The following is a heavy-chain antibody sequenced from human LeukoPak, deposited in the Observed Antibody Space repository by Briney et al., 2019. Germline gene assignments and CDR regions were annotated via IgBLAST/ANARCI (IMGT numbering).Heavy chain of an antibody. CDR1: GFIFSSYA. D-gene: IGHD5-12*01. CDR3: AKDLDIVISFSDY. J-gene: IGHJ4*02. V-gene: IGHV3-23*01. CDR2: ISGSGGST. Sequence: GGSLSLSCAASGFIFSSYAMSWVRQAPGKGLEWVSAISGSGGSTYYADSVKGRFTISRDNSKNTLYLQMNSLRAEDTAVYYCAKDLDIVISFSDYWGQGTLVTASS.